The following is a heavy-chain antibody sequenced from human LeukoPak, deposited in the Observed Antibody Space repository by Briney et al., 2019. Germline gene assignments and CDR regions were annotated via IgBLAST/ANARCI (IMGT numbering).Heavy chain of an antibody. CDR2: ISGSGGST. D-gene: IGHD3-16*01. CDR1: GFTFSSYA. Sequence: GGSLRLSCAASGFTFSSYAVSWVRQAPGKGLEWVSAISGSGGSTYYADSVKGRFTISRDNSKNTLYLQMNSLRAEDTAVYYCAKASYDYVWGSYSLFDYWGQGTLVTVSS. V-gene: IGHV3-23*01. J-gene: IGHJ4*02. CDR3: AKASYDYVWGSYSLFDY.